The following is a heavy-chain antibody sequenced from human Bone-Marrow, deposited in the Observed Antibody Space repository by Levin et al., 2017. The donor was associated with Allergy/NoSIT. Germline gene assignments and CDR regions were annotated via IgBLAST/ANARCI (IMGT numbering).Heavy chain of an antibody. CDR3: GRGMASFNP. CDR2: INPKSGDT. J-gene: IGHJ5*02. D-gene: IGHD6-13*01. V-gene: IGHV1-2*06. Sequence: PGGSLRLSCKASGYTFSDFYIHWVRQAPGQGLEWMGRINPKSGDTVYAQKFQGSVTLTRDTSITTAYMELSGLRSDDTALYYCGRGMASFNPWGQGTLVTVSS. CDR1: GYTFSDFY.